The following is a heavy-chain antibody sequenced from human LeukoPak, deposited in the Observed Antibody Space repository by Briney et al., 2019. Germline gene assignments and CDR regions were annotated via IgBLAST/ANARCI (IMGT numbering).Heavy chain of an antibody. CDR3: ARDPVREQQLSTHYYYYYMDV. J-gene: IGHJ6*03. V-gene: IGHV4-30-2*01. D-gene: IGHD6-13*01. CDR1: GGSISSGGYY. CDR2: IYHSGST. Sequence: SETLSLTCTVSGGSISSGGYYWSWIRQPPGKGLEWIGYIYHSGSTYYNPSLKSRVTISVDRSKNQFSLKLSSVTAADTAVYYCARDPVREQQLSTHYYYYYMDVWGKGTTVTVSS.